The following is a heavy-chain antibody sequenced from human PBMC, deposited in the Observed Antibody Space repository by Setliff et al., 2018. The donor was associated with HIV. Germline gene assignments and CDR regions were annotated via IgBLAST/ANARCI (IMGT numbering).Heavy chain of an antibody. Sequence: SETLSLTCTVSGGSISSYCWSWIRQPPGKGLEWIGYIYYSGSTNYNPSLKSRVTISVDTSKNQFSLKLSSVTAADTAVYYCARYSSGWYRGALDIWGQGTMVTVSS. CDR3: ARYSSGWYRGALDI. J-gene: IGHJ3*02. V-gene: IGHV4-59*08. CDR1: GGSISSYC. CDR2: IYYSGST. D-gene: IGHD6-19*01.